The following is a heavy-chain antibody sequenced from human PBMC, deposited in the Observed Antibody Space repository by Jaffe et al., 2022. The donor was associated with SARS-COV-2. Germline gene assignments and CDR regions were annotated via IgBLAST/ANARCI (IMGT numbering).Heavy chain of an antibody. CDR2: INHSGST. J-gene: IGHJ3*02. CDR1: GGSFSGYY. Sequence: QVQLQQWGAGLLKPSETLSLTCAVYGGSFSGYYWSWIRQPPGKGLEWIGEINHSGSTNYNPSLKSRVTISVDTSKNQFSLKLSSVTAADTAVYYCARVELWRGDPDAFDIWGQGTMVTVSS. D-gene: IGHD3-10*01. V-gene: IGHV4-34*01. CDR3: ARVELWRGDPDAFDI.